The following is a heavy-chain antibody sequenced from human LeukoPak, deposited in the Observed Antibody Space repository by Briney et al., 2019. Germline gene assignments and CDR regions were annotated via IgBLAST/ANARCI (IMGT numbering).Heavy chain of an antibody. Sequence: SETLSLTCTVSGGSVSSGSYYWSWIRQPPGKGLEWIGYIYYSGSTNYNPSLKSRVTISVDASKNQFSLKLSSVTAADTAVYYCARFLAYCGGDCRNSIDYWGQGTLVTVSS. D-gene: IGHD2-21*02. CDR2: IYYSGST. J-gene: IGHJ4*02. CDR3: ARFLAYCGGDCRNSIDY. CDR1: GGSVSSGSYY. V-gene: IGHV4-61*01.